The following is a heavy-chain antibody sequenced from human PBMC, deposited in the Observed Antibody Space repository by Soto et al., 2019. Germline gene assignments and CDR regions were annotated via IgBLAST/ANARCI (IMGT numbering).Heavy chain of an antibody. Sequence: ASETLSLTCTVSGGSISSSDYYWSWIRQPPGKGLEWIGYIYYSGITYYNPSLKSRVTISVDTSKNQFSLKLSSVTAADTAVYYCAREVEVIMAPHFDNWGQGTLVTVS. V-gene: IGHV4-30-4*01. CDR1: GGSISSSDYY. CDR2: IYYSGIT. CDR3: AREVEVIMAPHFDN. D-gene: IGHD3-10*01. J-gene: IGHJ4*02.